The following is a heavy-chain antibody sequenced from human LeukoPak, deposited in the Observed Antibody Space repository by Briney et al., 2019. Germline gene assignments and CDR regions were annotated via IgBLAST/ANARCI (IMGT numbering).Heavy chain of an antibody. D-gene: IGHD2-15*01. CDR1: GGSMGGHY. CDR2: IYYSGGT. J-gene: IGHJ2*01. CDR3: ARHEAPGYCSGGSCYNYWYFDL. Sequence: PSETLSLTCTVSGGSMGGHYWSWIRQPPGKGLEWMGYIYYSGGTSFNPSLKSRVTISVDTSKNQFSLKLSSVTAADTAVYYCARHEAPGYCSGGSCYNYWYFDLWGRGTLVTVSS. V-gene: IGHV4-59*08.